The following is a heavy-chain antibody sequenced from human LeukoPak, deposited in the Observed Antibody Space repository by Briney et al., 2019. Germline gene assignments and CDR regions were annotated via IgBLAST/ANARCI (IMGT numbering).Heavy chain of an antibody. CDR3: AREYYYDSSGYVGYYYYGMDV. CDR1: GYTFTSYA. D-gene: IGHD3-22*01. CDR2: INTNTGNP. J-gene: IGHJ6*02. Sequence: ASVKVSCKASGYTFTSYAMNWVRQAPGQGLEWMGWINTNTGNPTYAQGFTGRFVFSLDTSVSTAYLQISSLKAEDTAVYYCAREYYYDSSGYVGYYYYGMDVWGQGTTVTVSS. V-gene: IGHV7-4-1*02.